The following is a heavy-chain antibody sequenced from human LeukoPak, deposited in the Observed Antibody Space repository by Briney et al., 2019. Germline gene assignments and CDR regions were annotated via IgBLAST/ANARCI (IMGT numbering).Heavy chain of an antibody. CDR3: AKSSRIGVGAIAPSDY. CDR2: IGGSDTST. V-gene: IGHV3-23*01. CDR1: GYTFSSYA. Sequence: GGSLRLSCAASGYTFSSYAMTWVRQAPGEGLECVSAIGGSDTSTYYADSVKGRFTISRDNSKNTLYLRMNSLGAEDSAVYYCAKSSRIGVGAIAPSDYWGQGTLVTVSS. J-gene: IGHJ4*02. D-gene: IGHD1-26*01.